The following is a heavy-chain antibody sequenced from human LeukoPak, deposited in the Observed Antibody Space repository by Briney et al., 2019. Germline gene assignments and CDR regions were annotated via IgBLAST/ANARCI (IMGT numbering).Heavy chain of an antibody. V-gene: IGHV1-2*02. J-gene: IGHJ4*02. CDR1: GYTFTNYY. D-gene: IGHD3-22*01. CDR2: INSNRGGT. CDR3: ARGSRSYYDSSGFPLYDY. Sequence: ASVKVSCKASGYTFTNYYIHWVRQAPGQGLEWMGWINSNRGGTNYAQKFQGRVTMTRDTSISTAYMELSRLRSDDTAVYYCARGSRSYYDSSGFPLYDYWGQGTLVTVSS.